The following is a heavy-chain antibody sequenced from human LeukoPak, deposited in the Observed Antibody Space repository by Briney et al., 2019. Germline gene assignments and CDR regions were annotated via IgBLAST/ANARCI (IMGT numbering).Heavy chain of an antibody. D-gene: IGHD5-18*01. CDR3: AKGPPDTVQYFQH. CDR2: IRYDGSNK. J-gene: IGHJ1*01. V-gene: IGHV3-30*02. Sequence: PGGSLRLSCAASGFTFSSYGMHWVRQAPGKGLESVSFIRYDGSNKYYADSVKGRFTISRDNSKNTLYLQMNRLRAEDTAVYYCAKGPPDTVQYFQHWGQGTLVTVSS. CDR1: GFTFSSYG.